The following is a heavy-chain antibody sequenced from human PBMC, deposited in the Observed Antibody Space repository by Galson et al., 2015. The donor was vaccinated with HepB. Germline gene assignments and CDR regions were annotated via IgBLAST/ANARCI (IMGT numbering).Heavy chain of an antibody. CDR2: VSAQNGKT. J-gene: IGHJ4*02. CDR1: GCTFTDYG. Sequence: SVKVSCKASGCTFTDYGYSWVRQAPGQGLEWIGWVSAQNGKTKYAQKLQGRLTMTTDTSTSTAYMELRSVRGDDTAVYYCAREVGAHYGEYWGQGTLVTVSS. V-gene: IGHV1-18*01. CDR3: AREVGAHYGEY. D-gene: IGHD3-10*01.